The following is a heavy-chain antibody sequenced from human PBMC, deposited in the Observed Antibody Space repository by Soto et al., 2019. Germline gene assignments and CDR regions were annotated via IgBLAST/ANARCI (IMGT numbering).Heavy chain of an antibody. CDR1: GFTCANYI. Sequence: GGPLRLSFEASGFTCANYIMHWVRQAPGKGLEWVAIILHDGNKKYYADSVKGRFTISRDNSKNTLYLQMNSLRTEDTAIYYCARDDEGGSYCDLGYWGQGTLVTVSS. CDR2: ILHDGNKK. V-gene: IGHV3-30*04. CDR3: ARDDEGGSYCDLGY. J-gene: IGHJ4*02. D-gene: IGHD3-10*01.